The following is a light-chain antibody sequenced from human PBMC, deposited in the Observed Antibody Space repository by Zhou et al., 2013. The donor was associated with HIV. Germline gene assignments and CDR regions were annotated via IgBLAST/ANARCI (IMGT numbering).Light chain of an antibody. V-gene: IGKV1-39*01. CDR3: QQSYTTPRT. J-gene: IGKJ3*01. CDR1: QGIRND. Sequence: EIQMTQSPSTLSASVGDRVTITCRASQGIRNDLGWYQQKPGKAPKVLIYAASSLQSGVPSRFSGSGSGTDFTLTISRLQLEDFGTYYCQQSYTTPRTFGPGTKVDIK. CDR2: AAS.